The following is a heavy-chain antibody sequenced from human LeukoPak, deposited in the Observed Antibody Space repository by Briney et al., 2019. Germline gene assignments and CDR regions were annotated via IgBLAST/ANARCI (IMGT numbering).Heavy chain of an antibody. CDR3: ARADEVVAASGY. D-gene: IGHD2-15*01. CDR1: GYTFTAYF. J-gene: IGHJ4*02. Sequence: ASVKVSCKASGYTFTAYFIHWVRQAPGQGLEWMGRINPNNGGTDYGQKFQGRVTMTTDTSTSTAYMELRSLRSDDTAVYYCARADEVVAASGYWGQGTLVTVSS. CDR2: INPNNGGT. V-gene: IGHV1-2*06.